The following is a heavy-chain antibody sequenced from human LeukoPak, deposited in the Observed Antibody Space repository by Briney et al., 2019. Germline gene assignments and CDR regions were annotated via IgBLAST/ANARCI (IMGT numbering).Heavy chain of an antibody. CDR2: MSADSATT. Sequence: GGSLRLSCAASGFNFGSYSMTWVRQAPGKGLEWVSVMSADSATTFYADSVKGRFTISRDNSKNTLYLQMNSLRAEDTAVYYCAKEFQWLVRGGDYWGQGTLVTVSS. CDR3: AKEFQWLVRGGDY. V-gene: IGHV3-23*01. J-gene: IGHJ4*02. D-gene: IGHD6-19*01. CDR1: GFNFGSYS.